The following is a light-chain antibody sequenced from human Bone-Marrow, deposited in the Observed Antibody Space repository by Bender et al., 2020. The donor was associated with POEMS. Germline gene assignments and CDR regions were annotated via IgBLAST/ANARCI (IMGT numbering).Light chain of an antibody. CDR3: QAWDSRTYVI. V-gene: IGLV3-1*01. CDR1: KLDDRY. CDR2: QDN. J-gene: IGLJ2*01. Sequence: SYELTQPPSLSVSPGQTASITCSGDKLDDRYAYWYQQRPGQSPVLVIYQDNKRPSGIPERFSGSNSGNTATLTISGTQSMDEADYFCQAWDSRTYVIFGGGTKLTVL.